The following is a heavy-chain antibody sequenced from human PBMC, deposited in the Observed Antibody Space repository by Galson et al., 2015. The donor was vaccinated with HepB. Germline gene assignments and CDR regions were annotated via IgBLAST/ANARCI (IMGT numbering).Heavy chain of an antibody. J-gene: IGHJ4*02. D-gene: IGHD3-3*01. Sequence: LRLSCAASGFAFSSYAMDWVRQAPGKGLDWISSISGSGDRTYYADSVRGRFTISRDNSKNTVYLQMNSLRAEDTAMYFCAKPHWSTWVRSSFDYWGQGTLVTVSS. CDR2: ISGSGDRT. V-gene: IGHV3-23*01. CDR1: GFAFSSYA. CDR3: AKPHWSTWVRSSFDY.